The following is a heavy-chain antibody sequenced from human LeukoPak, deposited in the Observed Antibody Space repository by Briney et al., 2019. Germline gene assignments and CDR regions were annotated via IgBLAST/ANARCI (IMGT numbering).Heavy chain of an antibody. V-gene: IGHV4-59*08. CDR3: ATITYLDDAFDI. D-gene: IGHD5-24*01. J-gene: IGHJ3*02. CDR2: IYYSGST. CDR1: GGSISSYY. Sequence: SETLSLTCTVSGGSISSYYWSWIRQPPGKGLEWIGYIYYSGSTNYNPSLKSRVTISVDTSKNQFSLKLSSVTAADTAVYYCATITYLDDAFDIWGQGTMVTVSS.